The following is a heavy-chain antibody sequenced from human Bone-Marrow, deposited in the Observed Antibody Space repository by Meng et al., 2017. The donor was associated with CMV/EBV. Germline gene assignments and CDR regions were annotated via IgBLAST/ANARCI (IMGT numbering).Heavy chain of an antibody. CDR3: AKGRGYSYGYYFDY. CDR1: GFTFSSYA. CDR2: IYSGGSST. D-gene: IGHD5-18*01. Sequence: GGSLRLSCAASGFTFSSYAMSWVRQAPGKGLEWVSVIYSGGSSTYYADSVKGRFTISRDNSKNTLYLQMNSLRAEDTAVYYCAKGRGYSYGYYFDYWGQGTLVTV. J-gene: IGHJ4*02. V-gene: IGHV3-23*03.